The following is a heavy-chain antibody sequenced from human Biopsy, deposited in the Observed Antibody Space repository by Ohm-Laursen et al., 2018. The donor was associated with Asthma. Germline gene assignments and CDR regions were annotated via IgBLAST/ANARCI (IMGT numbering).Heavy chain of an antibody. Sequence: ASVKVSCKASGGMFGNYAISWVRQAPGQRLEWMGWINAGNGNTKYSQKFQGRVTITRDTSASTAYMDLSSLRSEDTAVYYCARTYYDFLTGQVNDAFDIWGQGTMVTVSS. J-gene: IGHJ3*02. CDR3: ARTYYDFLTGQVNDAFDI. V-gene: IGHV1-3*01. D-gene: IGHD3-9*01. CDR2: INAGNGNT. CDR1: GGMFGNYA.